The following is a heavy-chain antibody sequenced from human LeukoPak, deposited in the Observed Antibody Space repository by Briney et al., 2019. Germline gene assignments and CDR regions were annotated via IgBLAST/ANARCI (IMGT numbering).Heavy chain of an antibody. V-gene: IGHV1-46*01. CDR2: IRPSGGSK. J-gene: IGHJ3*01. CDR1: GYTFTSYY. Sequence: ASVKVSCKASGYTFTSYYMHWVRQAPGQGLEWMGIIRPSGGSKSYAQKIQGRVTMTSDTSPSTVYMELSSLRSEDTAVYNGARERRCFNVWSQETMVTVSS. CDR3: ARERRCFNV.